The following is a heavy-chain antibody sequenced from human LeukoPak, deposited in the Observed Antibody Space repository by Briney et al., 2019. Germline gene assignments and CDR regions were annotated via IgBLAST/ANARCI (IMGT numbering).Heavy chain of an antibody. D-gene: IGHD4-23*01. J-gene: IGHJ4*02. Sequence: TSETLSLTCTVSGGSISSSSYYWGWIRQPPGKGLEWIGSIYYSGSTNYNPSLKSRVTISVDTSKNQFSLKLSSVTAADTAVYYCARGTTVVTQEGKDAFDYWGQGTLVTVPS. CDR1: GGSISSSSYY. CDR3: ARGTTVVTQEGKDAFDY. CDR2: IYYSGST. V-gene: IGHV4-39*07.